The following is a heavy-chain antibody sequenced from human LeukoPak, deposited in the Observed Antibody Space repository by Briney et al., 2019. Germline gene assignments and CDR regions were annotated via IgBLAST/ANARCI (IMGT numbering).Heavy chain of an antibody. J-gene: IGHJ6*03. CDR1: GFTSSVFG. Sequence: QAGGSLRLSCAGSGFTSSVFGMNWVRQAPGKGLEWVSYITSTSSAMYYADSVKGRFTISRDNAKNSLFLQMNSLRAEDTAVYYCAKDGRLYDFWSGTREVYYMDVWGKGTTVTVSS. D-gene: IGHD3-3*01. CDR3: AKDGRLYDFWSGTREVYYMDV. V-gene: IGHV3-48*01. CDR2: ITSTSSAM.